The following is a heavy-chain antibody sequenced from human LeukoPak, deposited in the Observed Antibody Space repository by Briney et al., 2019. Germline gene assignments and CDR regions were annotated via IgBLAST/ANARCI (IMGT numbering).Heavy chain of an antibody. D-gene: IGHD5-12*01. CDR3: ARDDIVSQH. Sequence: GGSLRLSCAASGFTFSSYSMNWVRQAPGKGLEWVSYISSSSSTIYYADSVKGRFTISRDNAKNSLYLQMNSLRAEDTAVYYCARDDIVSQHWGQGTLVTVSS. J-gene: IGHJ1*01. V-gene: IGHV3-48*01. CDR1: GFTFSSYS. CDR2: ISSSSSTI.